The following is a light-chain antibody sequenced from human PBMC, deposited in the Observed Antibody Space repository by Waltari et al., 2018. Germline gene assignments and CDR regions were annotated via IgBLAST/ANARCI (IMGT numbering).Light chain of an antibody. J-gene: IGLJ2*01. CDR2: GVS. CDR3: SSYTTRRTLVV. Sequence: QSALTQPASVSGSPGQSITISCTGTSSDVGGYNYVSWYQQHPGKAPKLMIYGVSNRPSGVSNRFSGSKSDNTASLTISGLQAEDEAEYYCSSYTTRRTLVVFGGGTKLTVL. CDR1: SSDVGGYNY. V-gene: IGLV2-14*01.